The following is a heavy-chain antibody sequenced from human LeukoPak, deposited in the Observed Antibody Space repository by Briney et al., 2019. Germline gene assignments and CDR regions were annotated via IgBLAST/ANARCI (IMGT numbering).Heavy chain of an antibody. V-gene: IGHV1-2*02. J-gene: IGHJ4*02. CDR3: ARRYCTGGSCYPGY. D-gene: IGHD2-15*01. CDR2: VNPYSGGT. Sequence: ASVKVSCKASGYTFTDYNIYWVRQAPGQGLEWMGWVNPYSGGTVYAQRFQGRVTMTRDTSISTAYMELSRLRSDDTAFYYCARRYCTGGSCYPGYWGQGTLVTVSS. CDR1: GYTFTDYN.